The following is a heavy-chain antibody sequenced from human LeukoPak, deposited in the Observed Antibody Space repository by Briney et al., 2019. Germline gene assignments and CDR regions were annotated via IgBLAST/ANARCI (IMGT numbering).Heavy chain of an antibody. V-gene: IGHV3-64*01. CDR2: ISRNGGTT. D-gene: IGHD5-24*01. CDR3: ARGDGYNYYFYYMDV. J-gene: IGHJ6*03. Sequence: GGSLRLSCAASGFTLSSYPMHWVRQAPGKGLEYVSSISRNGGTTYYANALKGRFTISRDTSKNTLYLQMGSLRAEDMAAYYCARGDGYNYYFYYMDVWGKGTTVTVSS. CDR1: GFTLSSYP.